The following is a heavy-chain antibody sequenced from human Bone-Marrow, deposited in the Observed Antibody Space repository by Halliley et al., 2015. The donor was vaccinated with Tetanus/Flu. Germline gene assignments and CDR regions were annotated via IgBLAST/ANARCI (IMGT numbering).Heavy chain of an antibody. J-gene: IGHJ6*02. D-gene: IGHD3-10*01. Sequence: YYKPSLKSRVTISVDTSKNQLSLRLTSVTAADTAVYYCARHMNGRFYGSGTYYNVMEGQNMDVWGQGTTVTVSS. CDR3: ARHMNGRFYGSGTYYNVMEGQNMDV. V-gene: IGHV4-30-2*05.